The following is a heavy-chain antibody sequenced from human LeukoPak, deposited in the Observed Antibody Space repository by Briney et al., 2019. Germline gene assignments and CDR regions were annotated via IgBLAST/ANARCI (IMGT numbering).Heavy chain of an antibody. Sequence: GASVKVSCKASGYTFTGYYMHWVRQAPGQGLEWMGWINPNSGGTNYAQKFQGRVTMTWDTSISTAYMELSRLRSDDTAVYYCARGEPPYYYDSSGYPQGYDYWGQGILVTVSS. CDR3: ARGEPPYYYDSSGYPQGYDY. V-gene: IGHV1-2*02. J-gene: IGHJ4*02. CDR1: GYTFTGYY. CDR2: INPNSGGT. D-gene: IGHD3-22*01.